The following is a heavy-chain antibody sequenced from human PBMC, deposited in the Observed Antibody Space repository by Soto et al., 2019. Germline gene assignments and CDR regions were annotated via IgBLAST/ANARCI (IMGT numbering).Heavy chain of an antibody. V-gene: IGHV4-30-2*01. CDR1: GGSLSGATYS. CDR2: IFPSGTT. J-gene: IGHJ4*02. Sequence: SETLSLTCGVSGGSLSGATYSWNWIRQPPGKGLEWIGYIFPSGTTYYNPSLKSRVTISIDVSKDQFSLSLRSLTAADTAVYYCARSREFDYWSQGTLVTVSS. CDR3: ARSREFDY.